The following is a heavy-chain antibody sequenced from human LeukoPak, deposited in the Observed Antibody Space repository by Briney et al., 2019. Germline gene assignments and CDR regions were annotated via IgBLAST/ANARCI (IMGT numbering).Heavy chain of an antibody. V-gene: IGHV4-39*01. CDR3: VGFFYGEAKN. D-gene: IGHD2/OR15-2a*01. J-gene: IGHJ4*02. Sequence: PSETLSLTCTVSGGSIRISSYHWGWIRQPPGKGLEWIGSAYHSGSTSHNPSLRSRVTISVDTSKNQFSLNLSSVTAADTAVYYCVGFFYGEAKNWGQGTLVSVSS. CDR1: GGSIRISSYH. CDR2: AYHSGST.